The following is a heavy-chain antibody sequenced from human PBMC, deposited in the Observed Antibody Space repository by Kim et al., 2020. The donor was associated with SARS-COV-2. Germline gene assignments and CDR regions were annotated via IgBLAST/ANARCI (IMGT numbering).Heavy chain of an antibody. V-gene: IGHV4-59*01. J-gene: IGHJ4*01. D-gene: IGHD6-19*01. CDR1: GGSISSYY. CDR2: IYYSGST. Sequence: SETLSITCTVSGGSISSYYWSWIRQPPGKGLEWIGYIYYSGSTNYNPSLKSRVTISVDTSKNQFSLKLSSVTAADTAVYYCARGGPGGSGWYRRVDYWG. CDR3: ARGGPGGSGWYRRVDY.